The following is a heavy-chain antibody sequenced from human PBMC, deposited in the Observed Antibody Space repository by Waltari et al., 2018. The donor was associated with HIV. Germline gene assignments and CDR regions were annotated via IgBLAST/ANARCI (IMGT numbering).Heavy chain of an antibody. CDR2: IFYSCST. D-gene: IGHD3-16*01. V-gene: IGHV4-39*01. CDR1: GGSIKSSSYS. Sequence: QLQLQESGPGLVTPSETLSLTCSVSGGSIKSSSYSWGWVPQPPGKGLEWVGSIFYSCSTYYTPSLKSRVTISVDTSKNQFSLRRTSVTAADTAVYYCARHGRMGGGTHRRYFDYWGQGTLVTVSS. J-gene: IGHJ4*02. CDR3: ARHGRMGGGTHRRYFDY.